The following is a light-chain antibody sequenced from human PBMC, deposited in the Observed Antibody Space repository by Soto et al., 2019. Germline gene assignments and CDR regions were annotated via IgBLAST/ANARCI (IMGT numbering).Light chain of an antibody. J-gene: IGKJ5*01. CDR3: QHGHNTPPT. CDR2: GAS. V-gene: IGKV1-39*01. CDR1: QYIYSY. Sequence: DIQMTQSPSSLSASVGDRGTITCRASQYIYSYLNWYQQRPGKAPNLLVYGASRLLSGIPSRFSGSGSGTEFTLTISSLQPEDFATYYRQHGHNTPPTFGQGTRLEIK.